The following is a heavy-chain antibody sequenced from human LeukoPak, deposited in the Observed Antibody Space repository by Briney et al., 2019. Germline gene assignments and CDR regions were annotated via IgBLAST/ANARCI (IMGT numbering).Heavy chain of an antibody. Sequence: SETLSLTCTVSGGSIGSSGYYWGWVRQPPGKGLEWIGSIYYSGNTYYNPSLKSRVTISADTSKNQFSLKLSSVTAADTAVYYCARHGFTNYDILTGYYTLPWWFDPWGQGTLVTVSS. J-gene: IGHJ5*02. CDR3: ARHGFTNYDILTGYYTLPWWFDP. CDR1: GGSIGSSGYY. D-gene: IGHD3-9*01. V-gene: IGHV4-39*01. CDR2: IYYSGNT.